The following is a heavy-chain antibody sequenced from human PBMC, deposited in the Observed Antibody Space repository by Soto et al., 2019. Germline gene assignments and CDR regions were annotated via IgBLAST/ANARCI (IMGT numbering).Heavy chain of an antibody. Sequence: GGSLRLSCAASGFTFSSYSMNWVRQAPGKGLEWVSSISSSSSYIYYADSVKGRFTISRDNAKNSLYLQMNSLRAEDTAVYYCARDTSGDYDILTGYYMGYYYYGMDVWGQGTTVTVSS. CDR2: ISSSSSYI. J-gene: IGHJ6*02. D-gene: IGHD3-9*01. CDR3: ARDTSGDYDILTGYYMGYYYYGMDV. V-gene: IGHV3-21*01. CDR1: GFTFSSYS.